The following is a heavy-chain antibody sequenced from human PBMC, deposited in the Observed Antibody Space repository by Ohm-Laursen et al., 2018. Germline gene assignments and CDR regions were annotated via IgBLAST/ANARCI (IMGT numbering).Heavy chain of an antibody. V-gene: IGHV3-23*01. J-gene: IGHJ4*02. CDR3: ANHRSATWVHKRFDY. CDR1: GFTFSNYG. Sequence: GSLRLSCSAPGFTFSNYGMNWVRQAPGKGLEWVSSISDSGGDTYYADSVKGRFTISRDNSKNTLYLQMNSLRADDTAVYYCANHRSATWVHKRFDYWGQGTLVTVSS. D-gene: IGHD5-24*01. CDR2: ISDSGGDT.